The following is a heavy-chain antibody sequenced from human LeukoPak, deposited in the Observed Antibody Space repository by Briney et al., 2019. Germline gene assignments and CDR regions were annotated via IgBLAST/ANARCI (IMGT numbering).Heavy chain of an antibody. CDR2: IDKTSSNI. J-gene: IGHJ4*02. V-gene: IGHV3-48*01. CDR1: GFIFTDYS. Sequence: PGGSLRLSCAASGFIFTDYSINWVRQAPGKGLEWITYIDKTSSNIYYSDSVKGRFTISRDNAKNSLYLQMNSLRAEDTAIYYCAKDSGDDILTGYYFFDYWGQGTLVTVSS. D-gene: IGHD3-9*01. CDR3: AKDSGDDILTGYYFFDY.